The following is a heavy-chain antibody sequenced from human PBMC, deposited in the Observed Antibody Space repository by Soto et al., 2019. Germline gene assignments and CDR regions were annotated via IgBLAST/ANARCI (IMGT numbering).Heavy chain of an antibody. CDR1: GGSISSYY. Sequence: SETLSLTCTVSGGSISSYYWSWIRQPSGKGLELIGRIYTSGSTNYNPSLKSRVTMSVDTSKNQFSLKLSSVTAADTAVYYCARDRLLEWLLPFDYWGQGTLVTVSS. D-gene: IGHD3-3*01. V-gene: IGHV4-4*07. CDR2: IYTSGST. J-gene: IGHJ4*02. CDR3: ARDRLLEWLLPFDY.